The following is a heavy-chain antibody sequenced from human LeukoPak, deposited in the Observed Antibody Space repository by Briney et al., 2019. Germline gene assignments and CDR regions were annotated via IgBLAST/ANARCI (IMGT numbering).Heavy chain of an antibody. CDR2: TYYRSTWYN. J-gene: IGHJ4*02. Sequence: SQTLSLTCAISGDSVSSNSVTWNWIRQSPSRGLEWLGRTYYRSTWYNDYAVSVRGRITVNPDTSKNQFSLKLSSVTAADTAVYYCASIVVVPAASLYYFDYWGQGTLVTVSS. CDR1: GDSVSSNSVT. CDR3: ASIVVVPAASLYYFDY. V-gene: IGHV6-1*01. D-gene: IGHD2-2*01.